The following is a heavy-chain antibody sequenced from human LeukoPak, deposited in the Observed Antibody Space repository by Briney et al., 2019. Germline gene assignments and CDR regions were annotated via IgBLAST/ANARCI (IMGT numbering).Heavy chain of an antibody. D-gene: IGHD3-10*01. J-gene: IGHJ6*03. V-gene: IGHV3-7*01. CDR2: IKQDGSEK. CDR1: GFTFSSYW. CDR3: ARVGISYYMDV. Sequence: PGGSLRLPCAASGFTFSSYWMSWVRQAPGKGLEWVANIKQDGSEKYYVDSVKGRFTISRDNAKNSLYLQMNSLRAEDTAVYYCARVGISYYMDVWGKGTTVTVSS.